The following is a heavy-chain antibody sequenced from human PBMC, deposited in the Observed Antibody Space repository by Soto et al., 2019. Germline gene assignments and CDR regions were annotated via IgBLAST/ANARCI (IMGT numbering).Heavy chain of an antibody. V-gene: IGHV3-7*03. D-gene: IGHD3-16*01. CDR2: IRQDGSEA. J-gene: IGHJ6*02. CDR1: GFTFTDYY. CDR3: ATLPGGFGLDV. Sequence: VQLVESGGGLVQPGGSLRLSCAASGFTFTDYYINWIRQAPGKGLEWLANIRQDGSEAYYVDSVRGRFTMTRDNAKNSVYLQMNSLRAEDTAVYYCATLPGGFGLDVWGQGTTVTVSS.